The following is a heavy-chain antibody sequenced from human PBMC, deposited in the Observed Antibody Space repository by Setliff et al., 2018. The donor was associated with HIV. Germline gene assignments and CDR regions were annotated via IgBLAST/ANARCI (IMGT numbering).Heavy chain of an antibody. CDR3: VRDIEYGWGSHWIGPSPGFDY. J-gene: IGHJ4*02. CDR2: INPNSGGT. D-gene: IGHD3-10*01. Sequence: ASVKVSCKASGYTFTGHYMHWVRQAPGQGLEWMGRINPNSGGTNYAQKFQGRVTMTRDTSISTAYMELSRLRSGDTAVYYCVRDIEYGWGSHWIGPSPGFDYWGQGTLVTVSS. CDR1: GYTFTGHY. V-gene: IGHV1-2*06.